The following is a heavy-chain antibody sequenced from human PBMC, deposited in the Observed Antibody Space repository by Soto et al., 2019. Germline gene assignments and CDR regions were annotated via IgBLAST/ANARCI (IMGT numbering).Heavy chain of an antibody. J-gene: IGHJ3*02. CDR1: GFTFSDYY. Sequence: QVQVVESGGGLVKPGGSLRLSCAGSGFTFSDYYMSWIRQIPGKGLEWISYISGGNTIYYIDSVKGRFTLSRDSAKSSLYLQMDSLRAEDTAVYYCVRGPGGLDIWGQGTMVTVSS. V-gene: IGHV3-11*01. CDR3: VRGPGGLDI. CDR2: ISGGNTI. D-gene: IGHD2-8*02.